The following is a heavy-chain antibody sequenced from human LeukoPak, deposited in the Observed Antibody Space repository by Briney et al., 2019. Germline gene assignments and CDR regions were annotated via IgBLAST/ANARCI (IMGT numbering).Heavy chain of an antibody. J-gene: IGHJ3*02. D-gene: IGHD3-22*01. Sequence: SQTLSLTCTVSGGSISSGGYYWSWIRQHPGKGLEWIGYIYYSGSTYYNPSLKSRVTISVDTSKNQFSLKLSSVTAADTAVYYCAKANPLVVIDAFDIWGQGTMVTVSS. CDR3: AKANPLVVIDAFDI. V-gene: IGHV4-31*03. CDR2: IYYSGST. CDR1: GGSISSGGYY.